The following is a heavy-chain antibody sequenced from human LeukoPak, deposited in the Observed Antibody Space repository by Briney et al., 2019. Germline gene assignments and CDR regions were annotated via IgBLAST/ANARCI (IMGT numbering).Heavy chain of an antibody. CDR3: ARDNDDSSGYYYD. D-gene: IGHD3-22*01. CDR1: GGSISSGGYY. Sequence: SETLSLTCTVSGGSISSGGYYWSWIRQHPGKGLEWIGYIYYSGSTYYNPSLKSRVTISVDTSKNQFSLKLSSVTAADTAVYYCARDNDDSSGYYYDWGQGTLVTVSS. J-gene: IGHJ4*02. CDR2: IYYSGST. V-gene: IGHV4-31*03.